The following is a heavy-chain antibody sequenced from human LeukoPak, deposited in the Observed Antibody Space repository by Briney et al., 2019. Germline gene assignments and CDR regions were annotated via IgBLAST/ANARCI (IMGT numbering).Heavy chain of an antibody. D-gene: IGHD2-2*01. CDR2: IYHSGST. Sequence: SETLSLTCTVSGGSISHFYWTWIRQPPGKGLEWIGYIYHSGSTTYNPSLKSRVTISVDTSKNQFSLKLSSVTAADTAVYYCARGAYCSYTSCYSNAFDIWGQGSLVTVSP. CDR1: GGSISHFY. CDR3: ARGAYCSYTSCYSNAFDI. V-gene: IGHV4-59*01. J-gene: IGHJ3*02.